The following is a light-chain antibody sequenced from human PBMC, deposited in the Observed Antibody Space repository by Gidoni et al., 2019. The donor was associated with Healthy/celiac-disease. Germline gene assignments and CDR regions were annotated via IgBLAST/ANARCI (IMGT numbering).Light chain of an antibody. Sequence: EIVLTQAPASLPLSSDERPTLSCRASQSVSSYLAWYQQKPGQAPRLLIYDASNRATGIPARFSCSGSGTDFTLTISSLEPEDFAVYYCQQRRNWLTFGGGTKVEIK. CDR1: QSVSSY. V-gene: IGKV3-11*01. CDR3: QQRRNWLT. CDR2: DAS. J-gene: IGKJ4*01.